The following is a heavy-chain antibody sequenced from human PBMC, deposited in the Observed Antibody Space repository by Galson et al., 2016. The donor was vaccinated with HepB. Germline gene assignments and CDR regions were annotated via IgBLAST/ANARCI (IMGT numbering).Heavy chain of an antibody. V-gene: IGHV1-18*01. CDR3: ARAQNLRPKGAQY. CDR1: GYTFTSYG. CDR2: IRAYNGNT. D-gene: IGHD2/OR15-2a*01. J-gene: IGHJ1*01. Sequence: SVKVSCKASGYTFTSYGISWVRQAPGQGLEWMGWIRAYNGNTNYAQKLQGRVTMTTDTSTSTAYMELRSLRSDDTAVYFCARAQNLRPKGAQYWGQGTLVTVSS.